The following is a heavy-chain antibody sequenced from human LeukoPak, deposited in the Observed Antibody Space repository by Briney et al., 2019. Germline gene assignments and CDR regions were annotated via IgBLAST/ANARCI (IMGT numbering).Heavy chain of an antibody. D-gene: IGHD2-15*01. V-gene: IGHV1-18*01. J-gene: IGHJ6*04. CDR1: GYTFTSYG. CDR3: ARDREGYCSGGSCYSEMDV. Sequence: GASVKVSCKASGYTFTSYGISWVRQAPGQGLEWMGWISAYNGNTNYAQKLQGRVTMTTDTSTSTAYMELSSLRSEDTAVYYCARDREGYCSGGSCYSEMDVWGKGTTVTVSS. CDR2: ISAYNGNT.